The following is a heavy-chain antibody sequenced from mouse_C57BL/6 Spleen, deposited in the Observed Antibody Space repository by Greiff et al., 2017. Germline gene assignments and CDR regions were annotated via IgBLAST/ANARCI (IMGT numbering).Heavy chain of an antibody. D-gene: IGHD4-1*01. V-gene: IGHV5-12*01. CDR1: GFTFSDYY. Sequence: EVQGVESGGGLVQPGGSLKLSCAASGFTFSDYYMYWVRQTPEKRLEWVAYISNGGGSTYYPDTVKGRFTISRDNAKNTLYLQMSRLKSEDTAMYYCARILGSAMDYWGQGTSVTVSS. CDR2: ISNGGGST. CDR3: ARILGSAMDY. J-gene: IGHJ4*01.